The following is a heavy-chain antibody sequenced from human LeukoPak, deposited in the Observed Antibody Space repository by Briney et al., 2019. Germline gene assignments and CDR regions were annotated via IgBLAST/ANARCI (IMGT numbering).Heavy chain of an antibody. D-gene: IGHD3-16*01. CDR2: INHAGTT. V-gene: IGHV4-4*02. J-gene: IGHJ5*02. CDR3: ARHYGP. CDR1: GGSVNSKNW. Sequence: SETLSLTCTVSGGSVNSKNWWNWVRQPPEKGLEWIGDINHAGTTNYNPSLESRVTISIDKSKNRFSLKLNSVTAADTAVYYCARHYGPWGQGTLVTVSS.